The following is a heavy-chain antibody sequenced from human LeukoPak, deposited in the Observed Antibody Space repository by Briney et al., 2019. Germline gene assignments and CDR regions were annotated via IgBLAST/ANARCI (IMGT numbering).Heavy chain of an antibody. V-gene: IGHV1-18*01. CDR2: ISAYNGNT. D-gene: IGHD6-13*01. Sequence: ASVKVSCTASGYTFTSYGISWVRQAPGQGLEWMGWISAYNGNTNYAQKLQGRVTMTTDTSTSTAYMELRSLRSDDTAVYYCASPLRYSSSWSSDYGMDVWGQGTTVTVSS. CDR1: GYTFTSYG. CDR3: ASPLRYSSSWSSDYGMDV. J-gene: IGHJ6*02.